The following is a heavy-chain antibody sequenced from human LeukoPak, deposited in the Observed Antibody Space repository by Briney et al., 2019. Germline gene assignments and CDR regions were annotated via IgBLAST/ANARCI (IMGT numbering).Heavy chain of an antibody. CDR2: IYSSGSA. CDR1: GASINNNF. V-gene: IGHV4-59*08. D-gene: IGHD4-17*01. J-gene: IGHJ4*02. CDR3: ARHDYGDFNFDY. Sequence: SETLSLTCTVSGASINNNFWTWIRQPPGKGLEWIGYIYSSGSANYNPSLKSRVTISGDTSKNQFSLRLSSVTAADTAVYYCARHDYGDFNFDYWGQGTLVTVSS.